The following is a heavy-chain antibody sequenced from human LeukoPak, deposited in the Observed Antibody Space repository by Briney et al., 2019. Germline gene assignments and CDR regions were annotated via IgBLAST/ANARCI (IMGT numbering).Heavy chain of an antibody. CDR1: GGTFSSYA. D-gene: IGHD3-22*01. CDR3: ARAYYYDSSGYVY. V-gene: IGHV1-69*04. CDR2: IIPILGIA. Sequence: SVKVSCKASGGTFSSYAISWVRQAPGQGLEWIGRIIPILGIANYAQKFQGRVTITADKSTSTAYMELSSLRSEDTAVYYCARAYYYDSSGYVYWGQGTLVTVSS. J-gene: IGHJ4*02.